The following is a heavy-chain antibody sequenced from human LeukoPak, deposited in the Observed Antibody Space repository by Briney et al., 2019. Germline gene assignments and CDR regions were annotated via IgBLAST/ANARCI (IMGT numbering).Heavy chain of an antibody. Sequence: SETLSLTCTVSGGSISSYYWSWIRQPPGKGLEWIGHIYYSGSTNYNPSLKSRVTISVDTSKNQFSLKLSSVTAADTAVYYCARLNYYYYMDVWGKGTTVTVSS. CDR3: ARLNYYYYMDV. D-gene: IGHD3-16*01. J-gene: IGHJ6*03. CDR2: IYYSGST. V-gene: IGHV4-59*01. CDR1: GGSISSYY.